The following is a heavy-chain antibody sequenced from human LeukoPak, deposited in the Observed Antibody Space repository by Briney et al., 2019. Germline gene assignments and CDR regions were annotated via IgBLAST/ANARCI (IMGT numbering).Heavy chain of an antibody. CDR2: IYYSGST. D-gene: IGHD1-26*01. J-gene: IGHJ4*02. Sequence: PSETLSLTCTVSGGSISSSSYYWSWIRQPPGKGLEWIGYIYYSGSTNYNPSLKSRVTISVDTSKNQFSLKLSSVTAADTAVYYCASVGATRTLDYWGQGTLVTVSS. V-gene: IGHV4-61*05. CDR3: ASVGATRTLDY. CDR1: GGSISSSSYY.